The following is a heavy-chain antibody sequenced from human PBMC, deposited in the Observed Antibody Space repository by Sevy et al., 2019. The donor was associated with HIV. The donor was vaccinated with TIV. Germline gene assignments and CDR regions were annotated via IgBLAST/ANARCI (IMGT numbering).Heavy chain of an antibody. Sequence: WGSLRLSCAASGFTFSHHNMNWVRQAPGKGLEWISYISKSGSTTYFADSVRGRFTISRDNAKNSLFLEMHSLTYEDTAVYYCAREENRELGTIPLDSWGRGIQVTVSS. V-gene: IGHV3-48*02. CDR2: ISKSGSTT. CDR3: AREENRELGTIPLDS. CDR1: GFTFSHHN. D-gene: IGHD7-27*01. J-gene: IGHJ4*02.